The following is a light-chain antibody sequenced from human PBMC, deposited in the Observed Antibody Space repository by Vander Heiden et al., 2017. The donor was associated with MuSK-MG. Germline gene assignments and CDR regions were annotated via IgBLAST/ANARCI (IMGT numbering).Light chain of an antibody. J-gene: IGKJ1*01. CDR1: QSVSNI. Sequence: EIVMTQSPATLSVSPGERATLPCRASQSVSNIFVWYQHKPGQAPRLLIYGASTRATGIPARFSGSGSGTEFTLTVSSLQSEDFAIYYCQQYNKWPRTFGQGTKVEIK. CDR2: GAS. V-gene: IGKV3-15*01. CDR3: QQYNKWPRT.